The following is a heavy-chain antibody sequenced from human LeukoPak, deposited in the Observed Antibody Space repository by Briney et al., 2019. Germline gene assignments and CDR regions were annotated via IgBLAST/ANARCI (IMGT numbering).Heavy chain of an antibody. CDR2: IEYRGSA. CDR3: ARFATMVRGGQDY. D-gene: IGHD3-10*01. J-gene: IGHJ4*02. CDR1: GDSINFYS. Sequence: SETLSLTCTVSGDSINFYSWSWIRQPPGKGLEWIGYIEYRGSANYNHSLKSRVTISLDTTKNRFSLNLSSVSAADTAVYYCARFATMVRGGQDYWGQGTLVTVSS. V-gene: IGHV4-59*08.